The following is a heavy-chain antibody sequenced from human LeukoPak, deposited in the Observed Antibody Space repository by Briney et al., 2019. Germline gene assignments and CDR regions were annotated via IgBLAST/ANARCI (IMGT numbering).Heavy chain of an antibody. Sequence: SETLSLTCTVSGGSISSYYWSWIRQPPGKGLEWIGEINRSGSTNYNPSLKSRVTISVDTSKNQFSLKLSSVTAADTAVYYCARAGDYPLHFDYWGQGTLVTVSS. CDR2: INRSGST. CDR3: ARAGDYPLHFDY. D-gene: IGHD4-17*01. J-gene: IGHJ4*02. CDR1: GGSISSYY. V-gene: IGHV4-34*01.